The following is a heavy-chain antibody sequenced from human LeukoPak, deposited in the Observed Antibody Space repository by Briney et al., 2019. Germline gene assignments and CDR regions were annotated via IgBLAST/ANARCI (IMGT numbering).Heavy chain of an antibody. CDR2: ITSTTDGGTT. Sequence: GGALRLSCAVSGFTFSKAWMGWVRQAPGKGLEWVGRITSTTDGGTTDYAAPVRGRFTISRDDPKTTLYLQMNSLKTEDTAVYYCTTYLTTRGQGTLVTVSS. CDR3: TTYLTT. J-gene: IGHJ4*02. V-gene: IGHV3-15*01. CDR1: GFTFSKAW. D-gene: IGHD4/OR15-4a*01.